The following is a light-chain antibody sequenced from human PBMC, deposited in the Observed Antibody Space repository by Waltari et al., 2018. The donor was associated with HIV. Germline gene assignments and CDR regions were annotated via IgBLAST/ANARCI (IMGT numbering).Light chain of an antibody. CDR1: SSNIRAGYD. CDR3: HSYDASLGGPVV. CDR2: ANN. Sequence: QSVLTQPPSVSGAPGQRVTIPCTGSSSNIRAGYDVHWYQQLPGTGPKLLSYANNNRPSGVPDRFSGSKSGTSASLAITGLQAEDEADYYCHSYDASLGGPVVFGGGTKLTVL. V-gene: IGLV1-40*01. J-gene: IGLJ2*01.